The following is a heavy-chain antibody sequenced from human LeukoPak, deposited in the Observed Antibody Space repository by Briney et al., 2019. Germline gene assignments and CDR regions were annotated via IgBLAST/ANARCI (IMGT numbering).Heavy chain of an antibody. CDR1: GYTFTSYY. CDR3: ARTIRGVVVPAKPYYYYYYMDV. CDR2: INPSGGST. V-gene: IGHV1-46*01. D-gene: IGHD2-2*01. Sequence: ASVKVSCKASGYTFTSYYMHWVRQAPGQGLEWMGIINPSGGSTSYAQKFQGRVTITADESTSTAYMELSSLRSEDTAVYYCARTIRGVVVPAKPYYYYYYMDVWGKGTTVTVSS. J-gene: IGHJ6*03.